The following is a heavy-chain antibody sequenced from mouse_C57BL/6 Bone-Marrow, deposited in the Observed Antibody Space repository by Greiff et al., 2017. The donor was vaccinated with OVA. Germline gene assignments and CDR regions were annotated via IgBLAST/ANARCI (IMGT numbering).Heavy chain of an antibody. J-gene: IGHJ2*01. Sequence: QVQLQQSGAELARPGASVKLSCKASGYTFTSYGISWVKQRAGQGLEWIGEIYPRSGNTYYNEKFKGKATLTADRSSSTAYMELRSLTSEDAAVYFCGSRTTVVARFDYWGRGKTLTVSA. V-gene: IGHV1-81*01. CDR2: IYPRSGNT. D-gene: IGHD1-1*01. CDR3: GSRTTVVARFDY. CDR1: GYTFTSYG.